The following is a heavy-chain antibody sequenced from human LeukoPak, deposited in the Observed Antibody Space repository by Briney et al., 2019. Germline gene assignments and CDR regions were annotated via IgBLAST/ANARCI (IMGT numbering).Heavy chain of an antibody. CDR3: GSQREWSLTEYHFDY. CDR1: GYSISSGYY. CDR2: VYHSGST. Sequence: SETLSPTCTVSGYSISSGYYCGWIRQPPGKGLEWIGSVYHSGSTYYNPSLKSRVTISTDKSKNQFSLKLTSVTAADTAVYYCGSQREWSLTEYHFDYWGQGTLVTVSS. V-gene: IGHV4-38-2*02. J-gene: IGHJ4*02. D-gene: IGHD3-3*01.